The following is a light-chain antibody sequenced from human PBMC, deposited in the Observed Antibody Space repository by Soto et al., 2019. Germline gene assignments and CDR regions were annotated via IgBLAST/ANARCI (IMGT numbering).Light chain of an antibody. Sequence: EIVMTQSPATLSVSPGGRATLSCRASQSISGTLAWYQQQPGQAPRLLIYGASTRATSFPARFSSSGSATDFTLTISNLQSEDFAVYYGQQYTNWPPITFGQGTRLEI. CDR3: QQYTNWPPIT. V-gene: IGKV3-15*01. CDR2: GAS. CDR1: QSISGT. J-gene: IGKJ5*01.